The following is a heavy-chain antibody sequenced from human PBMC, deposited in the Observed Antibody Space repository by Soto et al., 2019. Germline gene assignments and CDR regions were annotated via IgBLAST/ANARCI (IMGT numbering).Heavy chain of an antibody. J-gene: IGHJ6*03. V-gene: IGHV4-34*01. CDR2: INHSGST. D-gene: IGHD6-13*01. Sequence: SETLSLTCAVYGGSFSGYYWSWIRQPPGKGLEWIGEINHSGSTNYNPSLKSRVTISVDTSKNQFSLKLSSVTAADTAVYYCARAKVIAGTFYYSYYMDVWGKGTTVTVSS. CDR1: GGSFSGYY. CDR3: ARAKVIAGTFYYSYYMDV.